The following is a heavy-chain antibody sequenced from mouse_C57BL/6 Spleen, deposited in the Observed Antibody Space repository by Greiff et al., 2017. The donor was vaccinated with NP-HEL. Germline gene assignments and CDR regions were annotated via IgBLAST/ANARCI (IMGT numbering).Heavy chain of an antibody. J-gene: IGHJ1*03. CDR2: IHPNSGST. Sequence: QVQLQQPGAELVKPGASVKLSCKASGYTFTSYWMHWVKQRPGQGLEWIGMIHPNSGSTNYNEKFKSKATLTVDKSSSTAYMQLSSLTSEDSAVYYCARPVFTTVVSYWYFDVWGTGTTVTVSS. CDR1: GYTFTSYW. D-gene: IGHD1-1*01. V-gene: IGHV1-64*01. CDR3: ARPVFTTVVSYWYFDV.